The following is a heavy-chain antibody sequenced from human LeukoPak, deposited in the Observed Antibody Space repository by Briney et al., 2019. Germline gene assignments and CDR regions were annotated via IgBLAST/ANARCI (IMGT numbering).Heavy chain of an antibody. Sequence: GASVKVSCKASGYTFTSYDINWVRQATGQGLEWMGWISAYNGNTNYAQKLQGRVTMTTDTSTSTAYMELRSLRSDDTAVYYCARAGSDIVATIGENWFDPWGQGTLVTVSS. V-gene: IGHV1-18*01. CDR2: ISAYNGNT. D-gene: IGHD5-12*01. J-gene: IGHJ5*02. CDR3: ARAGSDIVATIGENWFDP. CDR1: GYTFTSYD.